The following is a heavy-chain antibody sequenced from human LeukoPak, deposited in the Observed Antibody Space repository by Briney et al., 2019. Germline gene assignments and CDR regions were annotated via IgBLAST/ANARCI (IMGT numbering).Heavy chain of an antibody. Sequence: SETLSLTCNVSGVSINDYYWNWIRQPAGKGLEWIGRIYSGGGTNYNPSLKSRVTMSVDTSKNHFSLNVTSVTAADTAVYYCAREALAAAGRGGDYWGQGTLVTVSS. J-gene: IGHJ4*02. CDR2: IYSGGGT. D-gene: IGHD6-13*01. V-gene: IGHV4-4*07. CDR1: GVSINDYY. CDR3: AREALAAAGRGGDY.